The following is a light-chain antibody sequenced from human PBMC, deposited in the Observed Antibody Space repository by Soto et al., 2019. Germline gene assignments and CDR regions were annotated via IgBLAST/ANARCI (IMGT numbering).Light chain of an antibody. CDR2: DVS. V-gene: IGLV2-14*01. CDR3: SSYTVISPHVV. J-gene: IGLJ2*01. Sequence: QSVLTQPASVSGSPGQSITISCTGTSSDVGGYNYVSWYQQHPGKAPKLMIYDVSNRPSGVSNRFSGSKSGNTASLTISGLQAEGEADYYCSSYTVISPHVVFGGGTKLTVL. CDR1: SSDVGGYNY.